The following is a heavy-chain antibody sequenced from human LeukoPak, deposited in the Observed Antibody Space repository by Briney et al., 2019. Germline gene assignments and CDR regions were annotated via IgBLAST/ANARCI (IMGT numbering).Heavy chain of an antibody. Sequence: ASVKVSCKASGYTFTSYYMHWVRQAPGQGLEWMGIINPSGGSTSYAQKFQGRVTMTRDTSTSTVYMELSSLRSEDTAVYYCARDAPAAAGPTYYFDYWGQGTPVTVSS. J-gene: IGHJ4*02. CDR2: INPSGGST. D-gene: IGHD6-13*01. CDR1: GYTFTSYY. V-gene: IGHV1-46*01. CDR3: ARDAPAAAGPTYYFDY.